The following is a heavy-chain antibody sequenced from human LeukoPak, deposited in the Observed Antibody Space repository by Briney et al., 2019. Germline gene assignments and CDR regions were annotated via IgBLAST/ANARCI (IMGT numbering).Heavy chain of an antibody. J-gene: IGHJ4*02. D-gene: IGHD3-22*01. Sequence: GGSLRLSCAASGFTFSSYGMHWVRQAPGKGLEWVAVIWYDGSNKYYADSVKGRFTISRDNSKNTLYLQMNSLRAEDTAVYYCARDYYDSSGYYLDYWGQGTLVTVCS. CDR1: GFTFSSYG. CDR2: IWYDGSNK. CDR3: ARDYYDSSGYYLDY. V-gene: IGHV3-33*01.